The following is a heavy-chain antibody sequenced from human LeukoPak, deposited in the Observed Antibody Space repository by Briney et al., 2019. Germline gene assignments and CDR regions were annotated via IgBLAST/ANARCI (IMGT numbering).Heavy chain of an antibody. Sequence: PGGSLSLSCAASGFTFSSYAMSWVRQAPGKGLEWVSAISGSGGSTYYADSVKGRFTISRDNSKNTLYLQMNSLRAEDTAVYYCAKDEPQLVYCSGGSCCHGYWGQGTLVTVSS. V-gene: IGHV3-23*01. CDR3: AKDEPQLVYCSGGSCCHGY. D-gene: IGHD2-15*01. J-gene: IGHJ4*02. CDR2: ISGSGGST. CDR1: GFTFSSYA.